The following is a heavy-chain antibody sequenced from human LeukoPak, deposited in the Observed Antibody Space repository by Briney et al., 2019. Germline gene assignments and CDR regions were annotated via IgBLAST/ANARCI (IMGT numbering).Heavy chain of an antibody. J-gene: IGHJ4*02. CDR1: GFTFSSYA. D-gene: IGHD3-22*01. CDR2: ISGSGGST. Sequence: GGSLRLSCAASGFTFSSYAMSWVRQAPGKGLEWVSAISGSGGSTYYADSVKGRFTISRDNSKNTLYLQMNSLRAEDTAVYYCAKTPAVNYYDSSGNRGFFDYWGQGTLVTVSS. V-gene: IGHV3-23*01. CDR3: AKTPAVNYYDSSGNRGFFDY.